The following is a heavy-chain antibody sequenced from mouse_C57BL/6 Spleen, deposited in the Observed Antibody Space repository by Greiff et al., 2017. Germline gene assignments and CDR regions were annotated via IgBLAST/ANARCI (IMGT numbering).Heavy chain of an antibody. Sequence: DVQLEESGAGLVKPGGSLKLSCAASGFTFTSYAMSWVRQTPGKRLAWVATISDGGSSTYYPDNVTGRSTISRDPATNTPYLQMSHLKSEDTAMSYCARDQGIVNYWDYWGQGTTLTVSS. V-gene: IGHV5-4*01. CDR1: GFTFTSYA. J-gene: IGHJ2*01. D-gene: IGHD2-12*01. CDR3: ARDQGIVNYWDY. CDR2: ISDGGSST.